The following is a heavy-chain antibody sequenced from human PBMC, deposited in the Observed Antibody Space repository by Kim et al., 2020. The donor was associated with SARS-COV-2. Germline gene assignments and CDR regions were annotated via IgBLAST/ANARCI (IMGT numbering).Heavy chain of an antibody. J-gene: IGHJ4*02. V-gene: IGHV3-23*01. Sequence: GGSLRLCCAASGFTFSSYGMSWVRQAPGKGLEWVSDVGGSSSSTYYADSVKGRFTISRDNSKNTVYLQMNSLRAEDTAVYYCAKSRAGYLYYFDYWGQGTLVTVSS. CDR3: AKSRAGYLYYFDY. CDR1: GFTFSSYG. CDR2: VGGSSSST. D-gene: IGHD5-12*01.